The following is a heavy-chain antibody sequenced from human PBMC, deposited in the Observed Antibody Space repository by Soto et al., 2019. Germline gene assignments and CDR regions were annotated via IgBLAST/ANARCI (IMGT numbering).Heavy chain of an antibody. CDR3: ASGIAAQALANYYYGMDV. CDR2: IYYSGST. D-gene: IGHD6-13*01. CDR1: GGSISSGGYY. Sequence: SETLSLTCTVSGGSISSGGYYWSWIRQHPGKGLEWIGYIYYSGSTYYNPSLKSRVTISVDTSKNQFSLKLSSVTAADTAVYYCASGIAAQALANYYYGMDVWGQGTTVTVSS. V-gene: IGHV4-31*03. J-gene: IGHJ6*02.